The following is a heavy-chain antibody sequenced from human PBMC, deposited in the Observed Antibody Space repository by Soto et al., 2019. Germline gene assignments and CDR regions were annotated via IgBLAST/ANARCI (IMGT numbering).Heavy chain of an antibody. V-gene: IGHV3-30*18. CDR3: AKGDRNYDFWSGDFVDY. CDR2: ISYDGSNK. J-gene: IGHJ4*02. Sequence: PGGSLRLSCAASGFTFSSYGMHWVRQAPGKGLEWVAVISYDGSNKYYADSVKGRFTISRDNSKNTLYLQMNSLRAEDTAVYYCAKGDRNYDFWSGDFVDYWGQGTLVTVSS. CDR1: GFTFSSYG. D-gene: IGHD3-3*01.